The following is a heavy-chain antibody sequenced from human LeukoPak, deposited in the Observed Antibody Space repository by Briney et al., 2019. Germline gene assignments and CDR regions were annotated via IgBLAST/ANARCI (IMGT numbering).Heavy chain of an antibody. J-gene: IGHJ5*02. CDR3: ASSLYSSSWSNWFDP. V-gene: IGHV4-31*03. CDR1: GGSISSGGYY. D-gene: IGHD6-13*01. Sequence: SQTLSLTCTVSGGSISSGGYYWSWIRQHPGKGLEWIGYIYYSGSTYYNPSLKSRVTISVDTSKNQFSLKLSSVTAADTAVYYCASSLYSSSWSNWFDPWGQGTLVTVSS. CDR2: IYYSGST.